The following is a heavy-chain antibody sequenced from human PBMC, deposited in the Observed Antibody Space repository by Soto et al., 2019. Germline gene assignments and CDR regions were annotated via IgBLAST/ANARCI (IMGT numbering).Heavy chain of an antibody. CDR3: AKANTARSLDLFYYYGMDV. J-gene: IGHJ6*02. CDR2: ISGSGGST. Sequence: WGSLILSCAASGFTFSSYAMSWVRQAPGKGLEWVSAISGSGGSTYYADSVKGRFTISRDNSKNTLYLQMNSLRAQDTAVSYCAKANTARSLDLFYYYGMDVWGQGTTVTV. D-gene: IGHD5-18*01. CDR1: GFTFSSYA. V-gene: IGHV3-23*01.